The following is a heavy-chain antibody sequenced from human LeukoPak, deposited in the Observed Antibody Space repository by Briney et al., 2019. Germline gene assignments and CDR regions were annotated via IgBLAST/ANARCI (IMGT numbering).Heavy chain of an antibody. V-gene: IGHV1-2*02. Sequence: ASVKVSCKASGYTFTGYYMHWVRQAPGQGLEGMGWINPNSGGTNYAQKFQGRVTMTRDTSISTAYMELSRLRSDDTAVYYRARVPLYDCSGYLDYWGQGTLVTVCS. D-gene: IGHD3-22*01. CDR3: ARVPLYDCSGYLDY. J-gene: IGHJ4*02. CDR2: INPNSGGT. CDR1: GYTFTGYY.